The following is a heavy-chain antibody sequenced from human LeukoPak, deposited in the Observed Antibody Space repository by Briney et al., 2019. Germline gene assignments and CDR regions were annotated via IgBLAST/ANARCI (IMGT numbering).Heavy chain of an antibody. CDR2: IYYSGST. J-gene: IGHJ6*02. D-gene: IGHD3-3*01. CDR1: GGSISSGGYY. V-gene: IGHV4-31*03. Sequence: SETLSLTCTVSGGSISSGGYYWSWIRQHPGKGLEWIGYIYYSGSTYYNPSLKSRVTISVDKSKNQFSLKLSSVTAADTAVYYCARDSGNFWSGYYSRNYYYGMDVWGQGTTVTVSS. CDR3: ARDSGNFWSGYYSRNYYYGMDV.